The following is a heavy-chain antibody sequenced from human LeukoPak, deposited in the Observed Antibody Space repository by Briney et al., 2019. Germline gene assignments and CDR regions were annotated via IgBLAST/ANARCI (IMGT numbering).Heavy chain of an antibody. Sequence: SHTLSLTCTVSGDSMSSGDYYWSWIRQPAGKGLEWIGRISSSGSTNYNPSLKSRVTISVDTSKNQFSLKLSSVTAADTAVYYCARAGFSRLIPFQNWGQGTLVTVSS. J-gene: IGHJ1*01. CDR2: ISSSGST. CDR3: ARAGFSRLIPFQN. CDR1: GDSMSSGDYY. D-gene: IGHD2-2*02. V-gene: IGHV4-61*02.